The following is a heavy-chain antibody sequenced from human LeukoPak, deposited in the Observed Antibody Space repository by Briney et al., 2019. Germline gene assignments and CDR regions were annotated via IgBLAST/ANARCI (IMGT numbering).Heavy chain of an antibody. D-gene: IGHD3-22*01. Sequence: PGGSLRLSCAASGFTFTSYSFNWVRQAPGKGLEWVSSINTVGSYIYYADSVKGRFTISRDDADNSLYPQMNSLRAEDTAVYFCARLKRNSDRSGFYYYYDNWGQGTLVTVSS. J-gene: IGHJ4*02. V-gene: IGHV3-21*01. CDR3: ARLKRNSDRSGFYYYYDN. CDR2: INTVGSYI. CDR1: GFTFTSYS.